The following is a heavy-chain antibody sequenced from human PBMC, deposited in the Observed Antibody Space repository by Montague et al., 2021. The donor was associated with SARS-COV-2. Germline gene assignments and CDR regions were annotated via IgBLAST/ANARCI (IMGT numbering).Heavy chain of an antibody. CDR2: INHSGGV. CDR3: ARGYCSSTTCYRSLHY. CDR1: RGSFSGYY. D-gene: IGHD2-2*01. J-gene: IGHJ4*02. V-gene: IGHV4-34*01. Sequence: ETLSLTCTVHRGSFSGYYWTWIRQPPGKGLEWIGEINHSGGVNYNPSLKSRVTISVDTSKNHSSLKLRSVTAADTAIYYCARGYCSSTTCYRSLHYWGQGTLVAVSS.